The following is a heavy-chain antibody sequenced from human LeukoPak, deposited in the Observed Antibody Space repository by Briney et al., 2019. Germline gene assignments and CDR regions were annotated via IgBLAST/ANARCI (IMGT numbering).Heavy chain of an antibody. Sequence: PGGSLTLSCAASGFTFSSYGMSWVRQAPGKGLEWVSAISGSGGSTYYADSVKGRFTISRDNSKNSLYLQVNSLRAEDTAVYYCARDLGPVHSGYWGQGTLVTVSS. CDR3: ARDLGPVHSGY. J-gene: IGHJ4*02. CDR1: GFTFSSYG. V-gene: IGHV3-23*01. D-gene: IGHD3-10*01. CDR2: ISGSGGST.